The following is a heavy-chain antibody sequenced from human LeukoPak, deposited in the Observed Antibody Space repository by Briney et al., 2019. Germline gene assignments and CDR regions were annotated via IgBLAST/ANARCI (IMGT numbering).Heavy chain of an antibody. J-gene: IGHJ6*03. CDR2: ISYDGSNK. CDR3: ARGYSSSHYYYYYMDV. Sequence: GGSLRLSCAASGFTFSSYAMHWVRQAPGKGLEWVAVISYDGSNKYYADSVKGRFTISRDNSKNTLYLQMNSLRAEDTAVYYCARGYSSSHYYYYYMDVWGKGTTVTVSS. CDR1: GFTFSSYA. D-gene: IGHD6-6*01. V-gene: IGHV3-30-3*01.